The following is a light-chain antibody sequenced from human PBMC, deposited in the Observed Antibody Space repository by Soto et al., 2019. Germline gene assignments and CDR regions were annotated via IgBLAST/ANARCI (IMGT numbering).Light chain of an antibody. CDR3: SSYTSSSALLYV. J-gene: IGLJ1*01. Sequence: QSALTQPASVSGSPGQSITISCTGTSSDVGGYNYVSWYQQHPGKAPKLMIYDVSNRPSGVSNRFSGSKSVNTASLTISGLPAEDEADYYCSSYTSSSALLYVFGTGTKLTVL. CDR2: DVS. V-gene: IGLV2-14*01. CDR1: SSDVGGYNY.